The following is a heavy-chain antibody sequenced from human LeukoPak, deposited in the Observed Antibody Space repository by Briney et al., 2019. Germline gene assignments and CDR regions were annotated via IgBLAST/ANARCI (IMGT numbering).Heavy chain of an antibody. CDR2: IRGSGGNT. J-gene: IGHJ4*02. V-gene: IGHV3-23*01. D-gene: IGHD2-2*01. CDR1: GSTFSSYA. CDR3: AKVPRYCSGTSCYAGYFEY. Sequence: GGSLRLSCAASGSTFSSYAMSWVRQAPGEGREWVSAIRGSGGNTYYADCVKGRFTIPRDNSKNTLYLQMNSLRAEDTAVFYCAKVPRYCSGTSCYAGYFEYWGQGTLVTVSS.